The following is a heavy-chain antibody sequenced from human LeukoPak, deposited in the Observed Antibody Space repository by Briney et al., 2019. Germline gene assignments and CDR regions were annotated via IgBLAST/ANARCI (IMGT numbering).Heavy chain of an antibody. J-gene: IGHJ3*02. Sequence: SEALSLTCTVSGGSSSNSYYWSWIRQPPGKGLEWIGFIDDSGSTNYNPSLKSRVTISIDTSKNQFSLRLSSVTAADTAVYYCARRRADTSVGDTFDIWGQGTMVTVSS. CDR2: IDDSGST. V-gene: IGHV4-59*08. CDR1: GGSSSNSYY. CDR3: ARRRADTSVGDTFDI. D-gene: IGHD5-18*01.